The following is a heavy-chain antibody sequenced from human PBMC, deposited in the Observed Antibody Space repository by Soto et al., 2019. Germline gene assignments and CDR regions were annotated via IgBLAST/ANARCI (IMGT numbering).Heavy chain of an antibody. CDR1: GGSISSGGYY. CDR3: ARAVRGSVAGTSGGWFDP. CDR2: IYYSGST. Sequence: SETLSLTCTVSGGSISSGGYYWSWIRQHPGKGLEWIGYIYYSGSTYYNPSLKSRVTISVDTSKNQFSLKLSSVTAADTAVYYCARAVRGSVAGTSGGWFDPWGQGTLVTVSS. V-gene: IGHV4-31*03. D-gene: IGHD6-19*01. J-gene: IGHJ5*02.